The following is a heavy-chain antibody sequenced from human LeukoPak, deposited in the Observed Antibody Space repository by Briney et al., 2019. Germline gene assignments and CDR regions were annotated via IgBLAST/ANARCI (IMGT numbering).Heavy chain of an antibody. CDR2: ISHSGST. D-gene: IGHD4-17*01. Sequence: SETLSLTCAVSGASISSSNWWSWVRQPPGKGLEWIGAISHSGSTNYNPSLKSRVTISVDKSKNQFSLKLSSVTSADTAVYYCARENGDAPFDYWGQGTLVTDCS. CDR3: ARENGDAPFDY. CDR1: GASISSSNW. V-gene: IGHV4-4*02. J-gene: IGHJ4*02.